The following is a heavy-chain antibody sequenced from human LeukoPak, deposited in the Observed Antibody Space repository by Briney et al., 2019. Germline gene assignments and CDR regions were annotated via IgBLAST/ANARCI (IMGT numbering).Heavy chain of an antibody. D-gene: IGHD3-10*01. CDR2: IWYDGSNK. Sequence: GGSLRLSCTASGFTFTYYGIHWVRQAPGKGLEWVAIIWYDGSNKYYVDSVKGRFTISRDNSKNTVYLQMNSLRAEDTAVYYCAKDSGYAFDIWGQGTMVTVSS. J-gene: IGHJ3*02. CDR3: AKDSGYAFDI. V-gene: IGHV3-33*06. CDR1: GFTFTYYG.